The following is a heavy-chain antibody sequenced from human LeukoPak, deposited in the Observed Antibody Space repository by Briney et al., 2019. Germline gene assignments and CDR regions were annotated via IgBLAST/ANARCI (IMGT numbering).Heavy chain of an antibody. Sequence: GGSLRLSCAASGFTFSTYWMHWVRQAPGKGLEWVANIKQDGSAEFYVDSVKGRFTISRDNAKKSAYLQMNSLRAEDTAVYYCVRAMDSWGQGTLVTVSS. V-gene: IGHV3-7*03. CDR2: IKQDGSAE. J-gene: IGHJ4*02. CDR3: VRAMDS. CDR1: GFTFSTYW.